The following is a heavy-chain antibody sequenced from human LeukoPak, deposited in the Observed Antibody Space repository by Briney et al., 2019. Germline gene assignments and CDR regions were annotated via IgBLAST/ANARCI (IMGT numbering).Heavy chain of an antibody. CDR1: GGSISSYY. CDR3: AGHHPRNTVDF. D-gene: IGHD2-8*02. CDR2: ISDIGSI. J-gene: IGHJ4*02. V-gene: IGHV4-59*08. Sequence: SETLSLTCTGAGGSISSYYWSWIRQPPGKGLEWIAYISDIGSINYNPSLKSRVTISLDTSKNQFSLKLSSVTAADTAVYYCAGHHPRNTVDFWGQGTLVTVSS.